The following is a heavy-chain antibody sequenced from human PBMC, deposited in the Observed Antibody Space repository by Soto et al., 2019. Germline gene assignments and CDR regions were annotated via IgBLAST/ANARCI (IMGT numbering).Heavy chain of an antibody. Sequence: EVQLVESGGGLVQPGGSLRLSCAASGFTFSSYWLSWVRQAPGKGLEWVANIKQDGSEKYYVDSVKGRFTISRDNAKNALYLQMNSLRAEDTAVYYCAILPDSCSWCTVSPCDAFDIWGQGTMVTVSS. V-gene: IGHV3-7*01. CDR2: IKQDGSEK. J-gene: IGHJ3*02. CDR3: AILPDSCSWCTVSPCDAFDI. CDR1: GFTFSSYW. D-gene: IGHD6-13*01.